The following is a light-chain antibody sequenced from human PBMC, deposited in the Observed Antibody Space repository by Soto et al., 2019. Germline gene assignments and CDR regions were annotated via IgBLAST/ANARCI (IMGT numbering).Light chain of an antibody. CDR2: LAY. CDR1: QSLLRSNAYNY. Sequence: EMVMTQSPLSLPVTPGEPPSISCRSNQSLLRSNAYNYLDWLLQKPGQSPQLLIYLAYNRASGVPDRFSGRGAGTDFKLKSSRVEAEDVGVYYRMQGLQTHRTFGQGTKVHI. CDR3: MQGLQTHRT. J-gene: IGKJ1*01. V-gene: IGKV2-28*01.